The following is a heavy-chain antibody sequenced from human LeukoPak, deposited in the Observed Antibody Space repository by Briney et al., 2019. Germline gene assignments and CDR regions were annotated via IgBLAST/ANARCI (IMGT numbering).Heavy chain of an antibody. CDR1: GLTFRTSA. V-gene: IGHV3-30*04. CDR3: AKGGSWSRDP. CDR2: ISNDGTIK. Sequence: PGGSLRLSCADSGLTFRTSAMHWVRQAPGKGLEWVAVISNDGTIKNYGDSVKGRCTISRDNSRNTLYLQMDSLKAEDTAVYYCAKGGSWSRDPWGQGTLVTVSS. D-gene: IGHD2-15*01. J-gene: IGHJ5*02.